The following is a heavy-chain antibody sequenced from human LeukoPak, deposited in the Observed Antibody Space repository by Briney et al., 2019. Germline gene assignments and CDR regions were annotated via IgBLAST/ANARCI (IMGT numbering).Heavy chain of an antibody. CDR2: INSDGTST. CDR1: GFTFNNFA. CDR3: SLGQAHGMDV. Sequence: GGSLRLSCVASGFTFNNFAMSWVRQAPGKGLMWVSRINSDGTSTSYADSVKGRFTISRDNAKNTLYLQMNSLRAEDTAVYYCSLGQAHGMDVWGQGTTVTVSS. V-gene: IGHV3-74*01. J-gene: IGHJ6*02. D-gene: IGHD3-16*01.